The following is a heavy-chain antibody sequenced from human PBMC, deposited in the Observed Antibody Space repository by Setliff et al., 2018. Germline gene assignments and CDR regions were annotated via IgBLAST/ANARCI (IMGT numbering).Heavy chain of an antibody. V-gene: IGHV1-18*01. CDR2: ISPHNGKT. CDR1: GYDFRGHG. J-gene: IGHJ4*02. D-gene: IGHD2-2*01. CDR3: SRLVRFCTKISCQRLLGDDY. Sequence: ASVKVSCKVSGYDFRGHGINWVRQAPGQGPEWMGWISPHNGKTYYAPKFQDRITMTTDTSTSTAYLEFKSPRSDDTAIYYCSRLVRFCTKISCQRLLGDDYWGQGALVTVSS.